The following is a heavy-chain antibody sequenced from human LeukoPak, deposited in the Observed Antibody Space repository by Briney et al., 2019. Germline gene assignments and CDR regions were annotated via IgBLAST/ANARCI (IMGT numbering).Heavy chain of an antibody. J-gene: IGHJ4*02. Sequence: SVKVSCKASGYTFSNNGISWVRQAPGQGLEWMGGIIPIFGTANYAQKFQGRVTITTDESASTAYMELSSLRSEDTAVYYCASTYCTNGVCYAGPFDYWGQGTLVTVSS. CDR2: IIPIFGTA. CDR3: ASTYCTNGVCYAGPFDY. CDR1: GYTFSNNG. D-gene: IGHD2-8*01. V-gene: IGHV1-69*05.